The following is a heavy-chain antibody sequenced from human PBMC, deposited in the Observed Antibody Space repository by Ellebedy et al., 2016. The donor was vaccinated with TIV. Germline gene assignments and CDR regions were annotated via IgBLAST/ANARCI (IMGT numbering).Heavy chain of an antibody. J-gene: IGHJ5*02. V-gene: IGHV3-11*01. CDR2: ISNSDSSI. Sequence: GESLKISCAASGFTFSDYYMSWIRQAPGKGLEWLSYISNSDSSIFYADSVRGRFTISRGNAKNLLYLQMNSLRAEDTAVYYCARDTRFIDHQHNWFDPWGQGTLVTVSS. CDR1: GFTFSDYY. D-gene: IGHD2-2*01. CDR3: ARDTRFIDHQHNWFDP.